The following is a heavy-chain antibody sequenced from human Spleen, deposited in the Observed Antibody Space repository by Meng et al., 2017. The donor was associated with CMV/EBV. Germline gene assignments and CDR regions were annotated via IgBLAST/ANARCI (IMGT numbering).Heavy chain of an antibody. D-gene: IGHD5-24*01. CDR2: IYYNENT. Sequence: SETLSLTCTVSGGSIRSYYWSWIRQPPGKGLEWIGYIYYNENTNYNPSLKSRVTISVDTSKNQFSLKLSSVTAADTAVYYCARDRNSRDENYFDYWGQGTLVTVPQ. CDR1: GGSIRSYY. J-gene: IGHJ4*02. V-gene: IGHV4-59*01. CDR3: ARDRNSRDENYFDY.